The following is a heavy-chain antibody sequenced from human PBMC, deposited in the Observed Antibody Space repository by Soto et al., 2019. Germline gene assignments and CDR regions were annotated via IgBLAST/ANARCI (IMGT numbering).Heavy chain of an antibody. CDR3: ASSNYVGYYGMDV. CDR2: IYHSGST. D-gene: IGHD4-4*01. Sequence: PSETLSLTCAVSGYSISSGYYWGWIRQPPGKGLEWIGSIYHSGSTYYNPSLKSRVTISVDTSKNQFSLKLSSVTAADTAVYYCASSNYVGYYGMDVWGQGTTVTVSS. V-gene: IGHV4-38-2*01. CDR1: GYSISSGYY. J-gene: IGHJ6*02.